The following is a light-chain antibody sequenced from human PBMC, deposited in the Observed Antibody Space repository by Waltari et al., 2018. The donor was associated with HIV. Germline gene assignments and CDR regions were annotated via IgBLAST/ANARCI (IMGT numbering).Light chain of an antibody. Sequence: QLVLTQSPSASASLVASVKLPCTLNSAHRSYAIATHQQQPEKCPRFLMNLTGDGSHSKGDGIPDRFSGSSSGAERYLTISSLQSEDEADYYCQTWGTGFRVFGGGTKLTVL. V-gene: IGLV4-69*01. CDR1: SAHRSYA. CDR3: QTWGTGFRV. CDR2: LTGDGSH. J-gene: IGLJ3*02.